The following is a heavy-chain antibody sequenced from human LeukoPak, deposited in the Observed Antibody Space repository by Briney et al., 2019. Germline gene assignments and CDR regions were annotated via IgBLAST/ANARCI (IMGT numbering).Heavy chain of an antibody. Sequence: PGVSLTLPCAISGFDFSSFSMNWVRGATGKGVEWVSHISGSRSTIGCGGSVKARFTVARVSARNSLYLQMNSLRGEDTAVYYSAKHLRRRYYCGSGCRGGTFDSWGQGTMVTVSS. CDR1: GFDFSSFS. V-gene: IGHV3-48*01. CDR2: ISGSRSTI. J-gene: IGHJ3*02. CDR3: AKHLRRRYYCGSGCRGGTFDS. D-gene: IGHD3-10*01.